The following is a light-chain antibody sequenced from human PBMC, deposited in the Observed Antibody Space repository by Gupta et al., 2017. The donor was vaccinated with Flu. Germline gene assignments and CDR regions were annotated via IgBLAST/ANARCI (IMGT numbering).Light chain of an antibody. CDR1: NIGSKS. CDR2: DDS. CDR3: QVWDSSSDHWV. V-gene: IGLV3-21*02. Sequence: SYVLTQPLSVSVAPGQTARITCGGNNIGSKSVHWYQQKPGQAPVLVVYDDSDRPSGLPERFSGSNSGSTATLTISRVEDGDEADYYCQVWDSSSDHWVFGGGTKLTVL. J-gene: IGLJ3*02.